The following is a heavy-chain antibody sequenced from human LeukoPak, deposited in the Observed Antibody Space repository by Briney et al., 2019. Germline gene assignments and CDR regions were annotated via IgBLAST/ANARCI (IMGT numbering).Heavy chain of an antibody. CDR3: ARVSGYCPDGVCRFDF. D-gene: IGHD2-8*01. V-gene: IGHV4-34*12. CDR1: GGSLSGYF. J-gene: IGHJ4*02. CDR2: IIHNGTT. Sequence: SETLSLTCAVYGGSLSGYFWSWIRQSPGKGLGWIGEIIHNGTTNYNPSLKSRVTISGDTSKNQFSLNLISVTAADTAVYYCARVSGYCPDGVCRFDFWGQGTLVTVSS.